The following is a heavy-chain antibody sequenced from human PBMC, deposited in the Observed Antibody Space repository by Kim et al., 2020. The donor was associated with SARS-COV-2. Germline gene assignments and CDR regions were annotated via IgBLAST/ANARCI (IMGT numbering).Heavy chain of an antibody. CDR1: GFTFSSYA. J-gene: IGHJ3*02. V-gene: IGHV3-33*06. CDR2: IWYDGSNK. D-gene: IGHD3-22*01. Sequence: GGSLRLSCAASGFTFSSYAMHWVRQAPGKGLEWVAVIWYDGSNKYYADSVKGRFTISRDNSKNTLYLQMNSLRAEDTAVYYCAKEWGKDVDYYDSSGYYALGAFDIWGQGTMVTVSS. CDR3: AKEWGKDVDYYDSSGYYALGAFDI.